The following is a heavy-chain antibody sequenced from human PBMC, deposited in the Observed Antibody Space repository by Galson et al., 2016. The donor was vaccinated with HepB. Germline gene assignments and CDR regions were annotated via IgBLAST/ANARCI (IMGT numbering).Heavy chain of an antibody. CDR1: GYTFSGYL. CDR2: INPGDGNT. V-gene: IGHV1-3*01. Sequence: SVKVSCKASGYTFSGYLIHWVRQAPGQRPEWMGYINPGDGNTKNSQRLQDRVTITRDTSAATAYMELGSLRSEDTAVCYCVRLGLVTLYYWGQGTLVTGSS. CDR3: VRLGLVTLYY. D-gene: IGHD2/OR15-2a*01. J-gene: IGHJ4*02.